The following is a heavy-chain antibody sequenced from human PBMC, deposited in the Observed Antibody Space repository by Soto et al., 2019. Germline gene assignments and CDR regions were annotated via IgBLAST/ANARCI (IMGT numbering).Heavy chain of an antibody. Sequence: EVQLVESGGGLVQPGGSLRLSCAASGFTFSSYWMSWVRQAPGKGLEWVANIKQDGSEKYYVDSVKGRFTISRDNAKNSLYLQMNSLRAEDTAVYYCARDSRFEDIVATPFDYWGQGTLVTGSS. D-gene: IGHD5-12*01. J-gene: IGHJ4*02. CDR3: ARDSRFEDIVATPFDY. V-gene: IGHV3-7*03. CDR1: GFTFSSYW. CDR2: IKQDGSEK.